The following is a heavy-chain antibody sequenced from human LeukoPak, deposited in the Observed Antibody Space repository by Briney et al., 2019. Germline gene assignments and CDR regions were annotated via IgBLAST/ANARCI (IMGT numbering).Heavy chain of an antibody. V-gene: IGHV4-4*02. J-gene: IGHJ4*02. D-gene: IGHD3-10*01. CDR1: GGSISSSNW. Sequence: PSETLSLTCAVSGGSISSSNWWSWVRQPPGKGLEWIGEIYDSGSTNYNPSLKSRVTISVDKSKNHISLKLSSVSAADTAVCYCARDGPSGSLDYWGQGTLVTVSS. CDR2: IYDSGST. CDR3: ARDGPSGSLDY.